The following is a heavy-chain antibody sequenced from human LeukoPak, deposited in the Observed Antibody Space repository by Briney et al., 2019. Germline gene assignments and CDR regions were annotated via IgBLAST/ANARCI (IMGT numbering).Heavy chain of an antibody. CDR1: GGSISSSSYY. CDR3: ARDLGYYYYMDV. CDR2: IYYSGST. V-gene: IGHV4-61*01. J-gene: IGHJ6*03. Sequence: SETLSLTCTVSGGSISSSSYYWGWIRQPPGKGLEWIGYIYYSGSTNYNPSLKSRVTISVDTSKNQFSLKLSSVTAADTAVYYCARDLGYYYYMDVWGKGTTVTVSS.